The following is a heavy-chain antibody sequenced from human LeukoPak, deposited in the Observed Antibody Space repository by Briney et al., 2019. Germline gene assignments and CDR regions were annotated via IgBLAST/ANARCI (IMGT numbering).Heavy chain of an antibody. V-gene: IGHV3-53*05. D-gene: IGHD5-18*01. CDR2: IYSGGST. CDR3: AKGLGLGYSYGLDY. Sequence: GGSLRLSCAASGFTVSSNYMSWVRQAPGKGLEWVSVIYSGGSTYYADSVKGRFTISRDNAKNSLYLQMNSLRAEDMALYYCAKGLGLGYSYGLDYWGQGTLVTVSS. J-gene: IGHJ4*02. CDR1: GFTVSSNY.